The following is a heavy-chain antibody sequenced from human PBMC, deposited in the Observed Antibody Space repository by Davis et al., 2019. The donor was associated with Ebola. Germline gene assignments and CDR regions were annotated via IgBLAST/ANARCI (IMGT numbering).Heavy chain of an antibody. Sequence: ASVKVSCNASGYTFTGYYMHWVRQAPGQGLEWMGRINPNSGGTNYAQKFQGRVTMTRDTSISTAYMELSRLRSDDTAVYYCARVGYYYDSSGYYLSFDYWGQGTLVTVSS. D-gene: IGHD3-22*01. CDR3: ARVGYYYDSSGYYLSFDY. CDR2: INPNSGGT. J-gene: IGHJ4*02. CDR1: GYTFTGYY. V-gene: IGHV1-2*06.